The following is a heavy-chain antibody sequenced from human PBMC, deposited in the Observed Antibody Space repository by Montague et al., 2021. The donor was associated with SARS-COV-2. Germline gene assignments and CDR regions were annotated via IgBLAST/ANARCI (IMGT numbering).Heavy chain of an antibody. CDR3: VLHPHYDGLNDPPDF. CDR1: GVSVTDYY. V-gene: IGHV4-59*08. CDR2: VLYNNGT. J-gene: IGHJ4*02. Sequence: SETLSLTCTVSGVSVTDYYWSWIRQSPGKGLEWVGDVLYNNGTNINHSLISRVAISVDTSKYQFSLRLTSATAADTAFYYCVLHPHYDGLNDPPDFWDQGTLVTVSS. D-gene: IGHD3-16*01.